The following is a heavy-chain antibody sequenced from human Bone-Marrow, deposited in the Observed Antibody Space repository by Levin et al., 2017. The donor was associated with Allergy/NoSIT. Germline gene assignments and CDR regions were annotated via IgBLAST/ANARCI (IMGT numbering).Heavy chain of an antibody. D-gene: IGHD3-3*01. J-gene: IGHJ4*02. V-gene: IGHV3-23*01. CDR2: ITGNGDNT. CDR1: GFTFNNYV. Sequence: GGSLRLSCAASGFTFNNYVISWVRQAPGKGLEWVSGITGNGDNTYYADSVRGRFIISRDNSDGTVYLQMNSLRVEDTAAYYCAKGNRLGVLEWTVSSFDYWGQGTLVTVS. CDR3: AKGNRLGVLEWTVSSFDY.